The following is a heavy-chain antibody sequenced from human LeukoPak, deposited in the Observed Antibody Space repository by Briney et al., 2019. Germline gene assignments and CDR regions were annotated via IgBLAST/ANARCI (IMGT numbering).Heavy chain of an antibody. V-gene: IGHV3-13*01. CDR1: GFTFSSDD. Sequence: GGSLRLSCAASGFTFSSDDMHWVRQATGKGLEWVSAIGTAGDTYYPGSVKGRFTISRENAKNSLYLQMNSLRAGDTAVYYCARGLRYCSGGSCLYDAFDIWGQGTMVTVSS. D-gene: IGHD2-15*01. CDR2: IGTAGDT. CDR3: ARGLRYCSGGSCLYDAFDI. J-gene: IGHJ3*02.